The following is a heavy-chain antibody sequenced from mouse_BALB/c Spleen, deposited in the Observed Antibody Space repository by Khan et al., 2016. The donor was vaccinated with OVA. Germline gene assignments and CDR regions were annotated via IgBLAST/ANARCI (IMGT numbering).Heavy chain of an antibody. J-gene: IGHJ3*01. D-gene: IGHD2-1*01. CDR3: VRGSYGNSFAS. Sequence: QIQLVQSGPELKKPGETVKISCKASGYSFTDYSIHWVKQAPGKGLKWVGWINTETGEPTYADDFEGRFAFSLEAAATTAFLQINNLNDEDTASYFCVRGSYGNSFASWGQGTLVTVSA. CDR1: GYSFTDYS. CDR2: INTETGEP. V-gene: IGHV9-2-1*01.